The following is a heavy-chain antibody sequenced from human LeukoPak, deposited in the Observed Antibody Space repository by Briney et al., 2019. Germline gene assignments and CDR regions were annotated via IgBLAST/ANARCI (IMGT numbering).Heavy chain of an antibody. J-gene: IGHJ5*02. V-gene: IGHV3-30*18. Sequence: PGRSLRLSCAASGFMFSSHGMHWVRQAPGKGLEWVAVISYDGSKEYYADSVKGRFTISRDNSKNTLYLQMNSLRVEDTAVYYCAKGDYYDVLTGRQNWFGPWGQGTLVTVSS. D-gene: IGHD3-9*01. CDR2: ISYDGSKE. CDR1: GFMFSSHG. CDR3: AKGDYYDVLTGRQNWFGP.